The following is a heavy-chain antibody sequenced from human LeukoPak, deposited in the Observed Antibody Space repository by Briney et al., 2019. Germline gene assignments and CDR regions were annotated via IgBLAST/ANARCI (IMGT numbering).Heavy chain of an antibody. Sequence: GGSLRLSCAASGFTFSSYEINWVRQAPGKGLEWVSYISSSGSTIYYADSVKGRFTISRDNAKNSLYLQMNSLRAEDTAVYYCARELSGSSCFDYWGQGTLVTVSS. V-gene: IGHV3-48*03. CDR2: ISSSGSTI. J-gene: IGHJ4*02. CDR3: ARELSGSSCFDY. D-gene: IGHD1-26*01. CDR1: GFTFSSYE.